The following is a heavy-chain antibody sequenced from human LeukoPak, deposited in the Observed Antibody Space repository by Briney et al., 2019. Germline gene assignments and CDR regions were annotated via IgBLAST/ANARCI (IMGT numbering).Heavy chain of an antibody. D-gene: IGHD5-24*01. CDR3: ARELLGHGYNSGDFDY. CDR2: ISSSTTNM. V-gene: IGHV3-48*01. Sequence: GGSLRLSCAASGFTFSTYSMNWVRQAPGKGLEWVSYISSSTTNMYYADSVKGRFTISRDNAKNSLYLQMNSLRAEDTAVYYCARELLGHGYNSGDFDYWGQGTLVTVSS. CDR1: GFTFSTYS. J-gene: IGHJ4*02.